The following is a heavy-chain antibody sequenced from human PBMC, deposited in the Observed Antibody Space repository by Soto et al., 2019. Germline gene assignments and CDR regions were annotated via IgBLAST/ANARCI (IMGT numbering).Heavy chain of an antibody. CDR1: GFSFSTYS. CDR2: ISNSSSTV. Sequence: EVQLVESGGGLEQPGGSLRLSCAASGFSFSTYSMNWVRQAPGKGLEWVSYISNSSSTVYYADSVKGRFTISRDNAKNSLYLQMNSLRDEDTAVYYCTRESTSTLGIVGAIYGDHWGQGTLVTVSS. J-gene: IGHJ4*02. V-gene: IGHV3-48*02. D-gene: IGHD1-26*01. CDR3: TRESTSTLGIVGAIYGDH.